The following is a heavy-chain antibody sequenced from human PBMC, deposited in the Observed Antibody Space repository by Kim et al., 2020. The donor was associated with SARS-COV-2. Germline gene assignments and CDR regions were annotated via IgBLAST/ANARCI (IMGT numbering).Heavy chain of an antibody. Sequence: SVKVSCKASGFTFTSSAMQWVRQARGQRLEWIGWIVVGSGNTNYAQKFQERVTITRDMSTSTAYMELSSLRSEDTAVYYCAAAYSSGWYGADWFDPWGQGTLVTVSS. J-gene: IGHJ5*02. CDR3: AAAYSSGWYGADWFDP. D-gene: IGHD6-19*01. CDR1: GFTFTSSA. CDR2: IVVGSGNT. V-gene: IGHV1-58*02.